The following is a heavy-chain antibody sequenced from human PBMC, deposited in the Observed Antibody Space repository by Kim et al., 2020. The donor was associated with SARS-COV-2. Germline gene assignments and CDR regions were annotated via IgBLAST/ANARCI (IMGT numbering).Heavy chain of an antibody. D-gene: IGHD5-18*01. J-gene: IGHJ4*02. Sequence: GSVKGRFTISRDNSKNTLYLQMSSLRAEDTAVYYCVKPSRGYSYGYFDYWGQGTLVTVSS. V-gene: IGHV3-64D*06. CDR3: VKPSRGYSYGYFDY.